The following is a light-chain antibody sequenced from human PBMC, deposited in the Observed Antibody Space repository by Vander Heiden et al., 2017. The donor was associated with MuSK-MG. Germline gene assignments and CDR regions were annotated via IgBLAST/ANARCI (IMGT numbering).Light chain of an antibody. CDR1: QSVSSSY. J-gene: IGKJ4*01. CDR2: GAS. V-gene: IGKV3-20*01. CDR3: QQYGSSPRT. Sequence: EIVLTQSPGTLSFSPGERATLPGRASQSVSSSYLAWYQQRPGQAPRLLIYGASSRATGIPDRFSGSGSGTDFTLTISRLEPEDFAGYYCQQYGSSPRTFGGGTKVEIK.